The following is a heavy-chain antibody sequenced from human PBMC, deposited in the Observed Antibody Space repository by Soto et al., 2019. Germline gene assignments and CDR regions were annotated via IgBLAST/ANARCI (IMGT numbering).Heavy chain of an antibody. V-gene: IGHV1-2*02. CDR1: GYTFTGYY. Sequence: ASVKVSFKASGYTFTGYYMHWVRQAPGQGLEWMGWINPNSGGTNYAQKFQGRVTMTRDTSISTAYMELSRLRSDDTAVYYCARDLRFLEWLPLYNWFDPWGQGTLVTVS. CDR2: INPNSGGT. CDR3: ARDLRFLEWLPLYNWFDP. J-gene: IGHJ5*02. D-gene: IGHD3-3*01.